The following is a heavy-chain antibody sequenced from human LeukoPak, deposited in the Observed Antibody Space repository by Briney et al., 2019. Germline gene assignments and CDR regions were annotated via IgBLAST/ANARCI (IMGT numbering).Heavy chain of an antibody. J-gene: IGHJ5*02. V-gene: IGHV4-4*07. Sequence: SETLSLTCAVYGGSFSGYYWSWIRQPPGKGLEWIGRIYTSGSTNYNPSLKSRVTMSVDTSKNQFSLKLSSVTAADTAVYYCARDHRQQLYNWFDPWGQGTLVTVSS. CDR1: GGSFSGYY. CDR3: ARDHRQQLYNWFDP. CDR2: IYTSGST. D-gene: IGHD6-13*01.